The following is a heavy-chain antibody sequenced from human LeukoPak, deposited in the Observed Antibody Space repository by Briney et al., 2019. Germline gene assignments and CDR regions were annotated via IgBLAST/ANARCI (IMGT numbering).Heavy chain of an antibody. V-gene: IGHV1-46*01. CDR3: ARASSSRGSYSRRGEDYFDY. CDR1: GYTLTSYY. CDR2: INPSAGNT. J-gene: IGHJ4*02. D-gene: IGHD1-26*01. Sequence: ASVKVSCKASGYTLTSYYMHWVRQAPGQGLEWMGIINPSAGNTSYAQRFEARVTMTRDTSSSTVYMELSSLRFEDTAIYYCARASSSRGSYSRRGEDYFDYWGQGTLVTVSS.